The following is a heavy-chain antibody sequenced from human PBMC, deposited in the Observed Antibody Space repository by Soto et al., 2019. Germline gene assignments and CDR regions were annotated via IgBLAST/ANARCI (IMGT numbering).Heavy chain of an antibody. CDR1: GGSITNYY. J-gene: IGHJ6*02. CDR2: IQYNGYS. D-gene: IGHD3-10*01. V-gene: IGHV4-59*08. CDR3: ARHGFGSLHGLVDV. Sequence: QVQLQESGPGLVKPSETLSLTCTVSGGSITNYYCSWFRQPPGKGLEWIGYIQYNGYSAYNLSLNSXVSXSMDTAKTQFSLMLESVTATDTAVYYCARHGFGSLHGLVDVWGQGTTVIVSS.